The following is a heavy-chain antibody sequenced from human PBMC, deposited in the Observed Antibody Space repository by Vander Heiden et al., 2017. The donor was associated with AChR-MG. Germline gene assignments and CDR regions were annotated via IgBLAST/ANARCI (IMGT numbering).Heavy chain of an antibody. CDR2: INHSGST. CDR1: GGSFSGYY. J-gene: IGHJ6*02. V-gene: IGHV4-34*01. CDR3: ASLEYCSGGSCYSGRSYGMDV. Sequence: QVQLQQWGAGLLKPSETLSLTCAVYGGSFSGYYWSWIRQPPGKGLEWIGEINHSGSTNYNPSLKSRVTISVDTSKNQFSLKLSSVTAADTAVYYCASLEYCSGGSCYSGRSYGMDVWGQGTTVTVSS. D-gene: IGHD2-15*01.